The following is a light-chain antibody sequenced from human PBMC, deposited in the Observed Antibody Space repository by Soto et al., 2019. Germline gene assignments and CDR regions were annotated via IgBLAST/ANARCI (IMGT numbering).Light chain of an antibody. CDR3: SSYTSNYDLI. CDR2: EVS. CDR1: SSDVGGYNY. J-gene: IGLJ2*01. V-gene: IGLV2-14*01. Sequence: QSALTQPASVSGSPGQSITISCTGTSSDVGGYNYVSWYQQHPGKAPKFMIYEVSNRPSGVSNRFSGSKSGNTASLTISGLQAEDEADYYCSSYTSNYDLIFGGGTKLTVL.